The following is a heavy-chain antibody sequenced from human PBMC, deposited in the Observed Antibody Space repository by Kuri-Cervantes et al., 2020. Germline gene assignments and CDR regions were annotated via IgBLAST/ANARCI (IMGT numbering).Heavy chain of an antibody. Sequence: ASVKVSCKASGYTFTSYYMHWVRQAPGQGLEWMGWMNPNSGNTGYAQKFQGRVTMTTNTSISTAYMELSSLRSEDTAVYYFARGMAYYGSGTYYYYYYGMDVWGQGTTVTVSS. V-gene: IGHV1-8*02. J-gene: IGHJ6*02. CDR1: GYTFTSYY. CDR3: ARGMAYYGSGTYYYYYYGMDV. CDR2: MNPNSGNT. D-gene: IGHD3-10*01.